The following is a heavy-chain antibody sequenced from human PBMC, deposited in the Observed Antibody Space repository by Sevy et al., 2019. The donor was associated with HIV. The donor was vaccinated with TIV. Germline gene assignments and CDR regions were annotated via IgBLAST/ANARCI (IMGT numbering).Heavy chain of an antibody. J-gene: IGHJ3*02. D-gene: IGHD2-8*01. CDR2: IHYSENT. V-gene: IGHV4-59*01. CDR1: GDSLTGYY. Sequence: SETLSLTCSVSGDSLTGYYWSWIRQSPGKGLEWIGYIHYSENTKYNPSFKSRVLISIGSSNNQFSLRLTSVTAADTAVYFCARNRVLGPGVDVFDIWGQGTQVTVSS. CDR3: ARNRVLGPGVDVFDI.